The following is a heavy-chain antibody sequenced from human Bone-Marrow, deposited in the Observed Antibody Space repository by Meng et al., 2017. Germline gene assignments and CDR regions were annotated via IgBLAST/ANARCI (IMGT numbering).Heavy chain of an antibody. CDR2: ISSSGSTI. CDR1: GFTFSSYE. D-gene: IGHD6-13*01. CDR3: ARDWYRDSYYYGMDV. V-gene: IGHV3-48*03. Sequence: GGSLRLSCAASGFTFSSYEMNWVRQAPGKGLEWVSYISSSGSTIYYADSVKGRFTISRDNAKNKNSLYLQMNSLRAEDTALYYCARDWYRDSYYYGMDVWGQGTTVTVSS. J-gene: IGHJ6*02.